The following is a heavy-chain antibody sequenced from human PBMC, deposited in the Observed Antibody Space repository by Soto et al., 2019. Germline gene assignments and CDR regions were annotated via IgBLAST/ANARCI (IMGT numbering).Heavy chain of an antibody. V-gene: IGHV1-69*13. J-gene: IGHJ4*02. CDR1: GGTFSTFG. Sequence: SVKVSCKASGGTFSTFGISWVRQAPGQGLEWMGGIIPFFGTARYSQKFEDRVTITADESTNTVYMDLGSLTSEDTAIYYCAKSAPMDAGDKYFYDFWGQGALVTVSS. CDR2: IIPFFGTA. D-gene: IGHD4-17*01. CDR3: AKSAPMDAGDKYFYDF.